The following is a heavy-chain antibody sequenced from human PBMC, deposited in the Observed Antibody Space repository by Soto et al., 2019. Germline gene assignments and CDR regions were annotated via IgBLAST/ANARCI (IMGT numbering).Heavy chain of an antibody. CDR3: ARAIKRWGVNYYVYF. J-gene: IGHJ4*02. Sequence: QVVLLQSGAEVKEPGSSVRVSCQVSGSTFNNFAFSWVRQAPGHGPEWMGGIVVDSNTAEYSQRFQDRVTITADTSTDTLYMELVSLTFEDTAVYYYARAIKRWGVNYYVYFGGQGTLGTVSS. D-gene: IGHD5-12*01. V-gene: IGHV1-69*06. CDR1: GSTFNNFA. CDR2: IVVDSNTA.